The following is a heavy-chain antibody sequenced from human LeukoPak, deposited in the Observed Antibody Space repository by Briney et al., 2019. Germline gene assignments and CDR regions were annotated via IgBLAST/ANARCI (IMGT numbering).Heavy chain of an antibody. CDR3: AKDLDYSGYYYYGMDV. CDR2: ISYDGSNK. J-gene: IGHJ6*02. CDR1: GFTFSSYG. D-gene: IGHD3/OR15-3a*01. V-gene: IGHV3-30*18. Sequence: HPGGSLRLSCAASGFTFSSYGMHWVRQAPGKGLEWVAVISYDGSNKYYADSVKGRFTISRDNSKNTLYLQMNSLRAEDTAVYYCAKDLDYSGYYYYGMDVWGQGTTVTVSS.